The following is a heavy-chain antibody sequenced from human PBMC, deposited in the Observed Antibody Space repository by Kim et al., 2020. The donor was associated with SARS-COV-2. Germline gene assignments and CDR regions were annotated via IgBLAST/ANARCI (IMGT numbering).Heavy chain of an antibody. Sequence: ASVKVSCKASGYTFTSYYMHWVRQAPGQGLEWMGIINPSGGSTSYAQKFQGRVTMTRDTSTSTVYMELSSLRSEDTAVYYCAREGHIVVVTAIRGDWFDPWGQGTLVTVSS. CDR3: AREGHIVVVTAIRGDWFDP. CDR2: INPSGGST. V-gene: IGHV1-46*01. CDR1: GYTFTSYY. J-gene: IGHJ5*02. D-gene: IGHD2-21*02.